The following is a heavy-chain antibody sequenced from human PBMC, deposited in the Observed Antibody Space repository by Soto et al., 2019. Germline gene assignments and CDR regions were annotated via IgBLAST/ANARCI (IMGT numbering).Heavy chain of an antibody. D-gene: IGHD2-21*02. CDR1: GFTFSSYA. Sequence: EVQLLESGGGLVQPGGSLRLSCAASGFTFSSYAMSWVRQAPGKGLEWVSAISGSGGSTYYADSVKGRFTISRDNSKNTLYLQMSSLRAEDTAVYYCAKDLIVGDLTGSFDYWGQGTLVTVSS. J-gene: IGHJ4*02. V-gene: IGHV3-23*01. CDR3: AKDLIVGDLTGSFDY. CDR2: ISGSGGST.